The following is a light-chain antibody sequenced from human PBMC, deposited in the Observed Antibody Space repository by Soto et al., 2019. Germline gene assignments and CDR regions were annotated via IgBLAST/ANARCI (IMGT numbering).Light chain of an antibody. J-gene: IGLJ1*01. CDR3: SSYTSRNTYV. CDR2: EVS. Sequence: QSVLTQPASVSVSPGQSITISCTGTSSDVGGYNYVSWYQQHPGKAPKLMIYEVSDRPSGVSNRFSGSKSGNTASLTISGLQAEDEADYYCSSYTSRNTYVFGTGTKVTV. CDR1: SSDVGGYNY. V-gene: IGLV2-14*01.